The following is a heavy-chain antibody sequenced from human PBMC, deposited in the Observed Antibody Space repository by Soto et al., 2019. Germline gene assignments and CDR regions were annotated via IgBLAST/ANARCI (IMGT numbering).Heavy chain of an antibody. V-gene: IGHV1-18*01. CDR3: ARARGYDLGADYYYYYYMDV. D-gene: IGHD5-12*01. J-gene: IGHJ6*03. Sequence: GASVKVSCKASGYTFTSYGISWVRQAPGQGLEWMGWISAYNGNTNYAQKLQGRVTMTTDTSTSTAYMELRSLRSDDTAVYYCARARGYDLGADYYYYYYMDVWGKGTSVTVSS. CDR1: GYTFTSYG. CDR2: ISAYNGNT.